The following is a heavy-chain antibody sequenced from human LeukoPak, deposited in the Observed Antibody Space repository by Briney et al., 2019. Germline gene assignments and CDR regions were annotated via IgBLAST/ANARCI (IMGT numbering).Heavy chain of an antibody. CDR2: IIPIFGTA. CDR1: GYTFTSYG. CDR3: ARDWTPIVGALSWFDP. Sequence: GASVKVSCKASGYTFTSYGISWVRQAPGQGLEWMGGIIPIFGTANYAQKFQGRVTITADESTSTAYMELSSLRSEDTAVYYCARDWTPIVGALSWFDPWGQGTLVTVSS. V-gene: IGHV1-69*13. J-gene: IGHJ5*02. D-gene: IGHD1-26*01.